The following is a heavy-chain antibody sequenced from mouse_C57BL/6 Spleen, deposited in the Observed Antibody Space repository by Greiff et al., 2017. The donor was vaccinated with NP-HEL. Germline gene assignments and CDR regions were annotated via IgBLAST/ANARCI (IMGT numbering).Heavy chain of an antibody. CDR2: INYDGSST. CDR1: GFTFSDYY. CDR3: ARDTTVRTWYFDV. D-gene: IGHD1-1*01. V-gene: IGHV5-16*01. Sequence: EVMLVESEGGLVQPGSSMKLSCTASGFTFSDYYMAWVRQVPEKGLEWVANINYDGSSTYYLDSLKSRFIISRDNAKTILYLQMSSLKSEDTATYYCARDTTVRTWYFDVWGTGTTVTVSS. J-gene: IGHJ1*03.